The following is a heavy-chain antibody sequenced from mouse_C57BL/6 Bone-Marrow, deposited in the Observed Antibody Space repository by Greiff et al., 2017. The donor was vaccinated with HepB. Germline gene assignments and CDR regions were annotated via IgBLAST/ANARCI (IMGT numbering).Heavy chain of an antibody. D-gene: IGHD1-1*01. CDR2: IYPRSGNT. Sequence: VKLVESGAELARPGASVKLSCKASGYTFTSYGISWVKQRTGQGLEWIGEIYPRSGNTYYNEKFKGKATLTADKSSSTAYMELRSLTSEDSAVYFCARLGTTVVAGAMDYWGQGTSVTVSS. J-gene: IGHJ4*01. CDR3: ARLGTTVVAGAMDY. CDR1: GYTFTSYG. V-gene: IGHV1-81*01.